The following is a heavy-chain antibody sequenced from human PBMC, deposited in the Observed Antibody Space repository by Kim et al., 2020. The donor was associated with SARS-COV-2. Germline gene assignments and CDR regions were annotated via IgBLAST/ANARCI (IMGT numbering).Heavy chain of an antibody. D-gene: IGHD3-22*01. Sequence: ASVKVSCKASGYTFTSYAMHWVRQAPGQRLEWMGWINAGNGNTKYSQKFQGRVTITRDTSASTAYMELSSLRSEDTAVYYCARENYYDSSGYFPFGYWGQGTLVTVSS. CDR1: GYTFTSYA. V-gene: IGHV1-3*01. CDR2: INAGNGNT. J-gene: IGHJ4*02. CDR3: ARENYYDSSGYFPFGY.